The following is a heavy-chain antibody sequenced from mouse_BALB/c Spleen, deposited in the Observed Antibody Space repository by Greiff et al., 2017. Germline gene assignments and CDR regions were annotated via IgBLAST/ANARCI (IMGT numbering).Heavy chain of an antibody. CDR3: ARGDYGSPVGFDV. Sequence: VQLQQPGAELVMPGASVKMSCKASGYTFTDYWMHWVKQRPGQGLEWIGAIDTSDSYTSYNQKFKGKATLTVDESSSTAYMQLSSLTSEDSAVYYCARGDYGSPVGFDVWGAGTTVTVSS. D-gene: IGHD1-1*01. J-gene: IGHJ1*01. CDR1: GYTFTDYW. V-gene: IGHV1-69*01. CDR2: IDTSDSYT.